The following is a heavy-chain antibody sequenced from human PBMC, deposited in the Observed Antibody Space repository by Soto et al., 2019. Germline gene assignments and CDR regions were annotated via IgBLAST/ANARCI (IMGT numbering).Heavy chain of an antibody. Sequence: GASVKVSCKASGGTFSSYTISWVRQAPGQGLEWMGRIIPILGMANYAQKFQGRVTMTTDTSTSTAYMELRSLRSDDTAVYYCAVGLGYKDYWGQGTLVTVSS. V-gene: IGHV1-69*02. CDR1: GGTFSSYT. D-gene: IGHD5-18*01. J-gene: IGHJ4*02. CDR3: AVGLGYKDY. CDR2: IIPILGMA.